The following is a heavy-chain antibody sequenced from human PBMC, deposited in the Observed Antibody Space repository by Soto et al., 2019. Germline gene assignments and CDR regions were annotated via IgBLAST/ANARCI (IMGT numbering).Heavy chain of an antibody. D-gene: IGHD3-9*01. CDR3: ARGGPALRYFDWLLAHFDY. J-gene: IGHJ4*02. Sequence: WETLSLTCAVYGGSFSGYYWSWIRQPPGKGLEWIGEINHSGGTNYNPSLKSRVTISVDTSKNQFSLKLSSVTAADTAVYYCARGGPALRYFDWLLAHFDYWGQGTLVTVSS. V-gene: IGHV4-34*01. CDR2: INHSGGT. CDR1: GGSFSGYY.